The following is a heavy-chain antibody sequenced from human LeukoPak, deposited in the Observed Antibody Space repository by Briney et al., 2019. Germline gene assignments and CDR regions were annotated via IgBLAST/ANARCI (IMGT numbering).Heavy chain of an antibody. Sequence: ASVKVSCKASGYTFTYYDINWVRQASGQWLEWMGWMNPSNGNTGYAQKFQGRVTMTRNTSISTAYMELSSLRSEDTAVYYCAREYYGSGSSRGYWGQGTLVTVSS. D-gene: IGHD3-10*01. CDR3: AREYYGSGSSRGY. CDR2: MNPSNGNT. V-gene: IGHV1-8*01. CDR1: GYTFTYYD. J-gene: IGHJ4*02.